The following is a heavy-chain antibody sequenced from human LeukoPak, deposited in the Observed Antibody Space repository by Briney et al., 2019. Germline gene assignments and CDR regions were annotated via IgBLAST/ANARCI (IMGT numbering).Heavy chain of an antibody. CDR3: ARGGIIVGATSRLDY. CDR2: ISSNGGST. V-gene: IGHV3-64*01. CDR1: GFTFSSYA. D-gene: IGHD1-26*01. Sequence: PGGSLRLSCAASGFTFSSYAMHWVRQAPGKGLEYVSAISSNGGSTYYANSVKGRFTISRDNSKNTLYLQMGSLRAEDMAVYYCARGGIIVGATSRLDYWGQGTLVTVSS. J-gene: IGHJ4*02.